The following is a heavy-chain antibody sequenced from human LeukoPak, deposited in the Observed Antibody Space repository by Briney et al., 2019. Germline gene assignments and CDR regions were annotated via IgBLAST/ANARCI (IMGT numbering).Heavy chain of an antibody. Sequence: GGSLRLSCAASGFTFSSYWMSWVRQAPGKGLEWVANINQDGSEKYYADSVKGRFTISRDNSKNTLYLQMNSLRAEDTAVYYCADYGSGSYYWGQGTLVTVSS. V-gene: IGHV3-7*03. CDR3: ADYGSGSYY. CDR1: GFTFSSYW. D-gene: IGHD3-10*01. CDR2: INQDGSEK. J-gene: IGHJ4*02.